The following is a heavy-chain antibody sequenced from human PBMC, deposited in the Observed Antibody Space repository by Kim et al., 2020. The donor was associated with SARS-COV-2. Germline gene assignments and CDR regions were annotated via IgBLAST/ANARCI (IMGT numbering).Heavy chain of an antibody. D-gene: IGHD1-26*01. CDR3: AKDRGSFLRNDFDY. Sequence: GGSLRLSCAASGFTFSTYAMSWVRQAPGKGLEWVSAISVGGSSTYYADSVKGRFTISRDNSKNTLYLQMNSLRGDDTAVYYCAKDRGSFLRNDFDYWGQGTLVTVSS. CDR2: ISVGGSST. V-gene: IGHV3-23*01. J-gene: IGHJ4*02. CDR1: GFTFSTYA.